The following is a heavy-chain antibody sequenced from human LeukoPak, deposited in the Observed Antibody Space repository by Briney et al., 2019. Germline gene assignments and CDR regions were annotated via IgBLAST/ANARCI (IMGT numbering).Heavy chain of an antibody. J-gene: IGHJ4*02. D-gene: IGHD2-2*01. CDR3: ARVRYCSNTSCYGTDY. CDR2: ISGSGGST. V-gene: IGHV3-23*01. CDR1: RFTFRSDA. Sequence: GGSLRLSCAASRFTFRSDAMSWVRQAPGKGLKWVSAISGSGGSTYYAASVKGRFTIPRDNSKNTLYLQMNSLRVEDTALYCCARVRYCSNTSCYGTDYWGQGTLVTVSS.